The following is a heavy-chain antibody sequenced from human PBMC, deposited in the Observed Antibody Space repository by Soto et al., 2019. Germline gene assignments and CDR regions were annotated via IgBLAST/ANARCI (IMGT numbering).Heavy chain of an antibody. CDR2: IYYSGST. V-gene: IGHV4-39*01. J-gene: IGHJ1*01. D-gene: IGHD3-10*01. CDR1: GGSISSSSYY. CDR3: ARPSFGAEYFQH. Sequence: SETLSLTCTVSGGSISSSSYYWGWIRQPPGKGLEWIGSIYYSGSTYYNPSLKSRVTISVDTSKNQFSLKLSSVTAADTAVYYCARPSFGAEYFQHWGQGTLVTVSS.